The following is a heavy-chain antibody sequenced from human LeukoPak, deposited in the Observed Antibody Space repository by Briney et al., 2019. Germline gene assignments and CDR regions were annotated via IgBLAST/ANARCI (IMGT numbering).Heavy chain of an antibody. J-gene: IGHJ4*02. CDR3: ARGHCSGGSCSHY. V-gene: IGHV4-39*07. CDR2: IYYSGST. D-gene: IGHD2-15*01. Sequence: SETLSLTCTVSGGSISSSSYYWGWIRQPPGKGLEWIGSIYYSGSTYYNPSLKSRVTISVDTSKNQFSLKLSSVTAADTAVYYCARGHCSGGSCSHYWGQGTLVTVSS. CDR1: GGSISSSSYY.